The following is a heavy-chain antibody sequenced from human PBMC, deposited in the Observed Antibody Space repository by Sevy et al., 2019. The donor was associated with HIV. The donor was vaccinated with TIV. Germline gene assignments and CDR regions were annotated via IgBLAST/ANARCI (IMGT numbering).Heavy chain of an antibody. D-gene: IGHD2-2*01. CDR2: INESGIT. CDR1: DGSFSGYY. Sequence: SETLSLTCAVHDGSFSGYYWNWIRQLPGKGLEWIGEINESGITYYNPSLKSRVTISVDTSKKQSSLKLNSVTAVDSAVYFCARSPPVVVVPGAPSWFDPWGQGILVTVSS. J-gene: IGHJ5*02. CDR3: ARSPPVVVVPGAPSWFDP. V-gene: IGHV4-34*01.